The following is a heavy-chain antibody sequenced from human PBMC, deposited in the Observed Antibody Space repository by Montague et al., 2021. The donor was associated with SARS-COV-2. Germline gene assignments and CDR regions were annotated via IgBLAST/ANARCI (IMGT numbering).Heavy chain of an antibody. CDR1: GFTFSSYW. Sequence: SLRLSCAASGFTFSSYWMHWVRQAPGKGLVWVSRINSDGSSTSYXDSVKGRFTISRDNAKNTLYLQVNSLRAEDTAVYYCITMIVVAEDYFDYWGQGTLVTVSS. D-gene: IGHD3-22*01. CDR2: INSDGSST. J-gene: IGHJ4*02. CDR3: ITMIVVAEDYFDY. V-gene: IGHV3-74*01.